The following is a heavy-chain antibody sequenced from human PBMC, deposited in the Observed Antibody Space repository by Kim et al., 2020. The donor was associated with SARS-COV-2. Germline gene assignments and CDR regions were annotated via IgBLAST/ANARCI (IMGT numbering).Heavy chain of an antibody. CDR1: GYTFTSYA. J-gene: IGHJ6*02. CDR2: INTNTGNP. Sequence: ASVKVSCKASGYTFTSYAMNWVRQAPGQGLEWMGWINTNTGNPTYAQGFTGRFVFSLDTSVSTAYLQISSLKAEDTAVYYCARWARKYQLPIAEGYYYGMDVWGQGTTVTVSS. V-gene: IGHV7-4-1*02. D-gene: IGHD2-2*01. CDR3: ARWARKYQLPIAEGYYYGMDV.